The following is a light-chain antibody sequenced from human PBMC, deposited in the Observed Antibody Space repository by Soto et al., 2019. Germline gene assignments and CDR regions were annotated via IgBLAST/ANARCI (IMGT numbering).Light chain of an antibody. CDR1: QSISSY. V-gene: IGKV1-39*01. CDR2: AAS. Sequence: DIQMTQSPSSLSASVGDRVTITCRASQSISSYLNWYQQKLGKAPKLLIYAASSLQSGVSSRFSGSGSGTYFTLTISSLQPEDFAIYYCQQSYSNPYIFGQGTKLEIK. J-gene: IGKJ2*01. CDR3: QQSYSNPYI.